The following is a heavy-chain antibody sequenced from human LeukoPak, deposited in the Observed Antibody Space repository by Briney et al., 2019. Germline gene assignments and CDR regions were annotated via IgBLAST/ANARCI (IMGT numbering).Heavy chain of an antibody. CDR3: ARALLVPVASGGYNRFDP. J-gene: IGHJ5*02. CDR1: GYTFSDYD. D-gene: IGHD2-2*01. Sequence: ASVKVSCKASGYTFSDYDVTWVRQAPGQGLEWMGWISTDNGNTNYAQMLQGRVTMTTDTTTSTAYMELRSLRSDDTAVYYCARALLVPVASGGYNRFDPWGQGTLVTVSS. CDR2: ISTDNGNT. V-gene: IGHV1-18*01.